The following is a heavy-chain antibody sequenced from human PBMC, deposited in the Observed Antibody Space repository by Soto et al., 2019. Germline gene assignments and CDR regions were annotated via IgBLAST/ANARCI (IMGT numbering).Heavy chain of an antibody. V-gene: IGHV1-46*01. Sequence: ASVKVSCKASGYRFISYYVNWVRHAPGQGLAWIAVFTPANGRTTYAETFHGRITITTDTSRSTLFMELISLRSDDTAAYYCARENGSLRGLRIAADQNGMDVWGQGTTVTVSS. CDR1: GYRFISYY. J-gene: IGHJ6*02. CDR3: ARENGSLRGLRIAADQNGMDV. D-gene: IGHD6-13*01. CDR2: FTPANGRT.